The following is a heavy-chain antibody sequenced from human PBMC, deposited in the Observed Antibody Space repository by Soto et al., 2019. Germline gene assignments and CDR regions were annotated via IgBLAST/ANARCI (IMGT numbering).Heavy chain of an antibody. CDR1: GYSFTSYW. CDR2: IYPGDSDT. Sequence: GESLKISCKGSGYSFTSYWIGWVRQMPGKGLEWMGIIYPGDSDTRYSPSFQGQVTISADKSISTAYLQWSSLKASDTAMYYCARDGRYYDSSGSLYFDYWGQGTLVTVSS. CDR3: ARDGRYYDSSGSLYFDY. D-gene: IGHD3-22*01. J-gene: IGHJ4*02. V-gene: IGHV5-51*01.